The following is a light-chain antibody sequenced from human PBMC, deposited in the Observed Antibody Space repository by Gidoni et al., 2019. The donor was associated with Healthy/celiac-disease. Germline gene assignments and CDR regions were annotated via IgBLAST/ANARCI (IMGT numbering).Light chain of an antibody. J-gene: IGKJ1*01. V-gene: IGKV2-28*01. CDR2: LGS. Sequence: DIVMTQSPLSLPVTPGAPASISCRSSQSFLHSNGYNYLDWYLQKPGQSPQLLIYLGSNRASGVPDRFSGSGSGTDFTLKISRVEAEDVGVYYCMQALQTPPWTFGQGTKVEIK. CDR1: QSFLHSNGYNY. CDR3: MQALQTPPWT.